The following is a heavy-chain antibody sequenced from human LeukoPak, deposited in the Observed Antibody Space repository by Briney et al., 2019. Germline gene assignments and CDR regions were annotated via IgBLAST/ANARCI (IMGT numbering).Heavy chain of an antibody. Sequence: SGGSLRLSCAASGFTFDDYAMHWVRQAPGKGLEWVSGISWNSGSIGYADSVKGRFTISRDNAKNSLYLQMNSLRAEDTALYYCAKDRRENYYYGMDVWGQGTTVTVSS. J-gene: IGHJ6*02. CDR1: GFTFDDYA. V-gene: IGHV3-9*01. CDR3: AKDRRENYYYGMDV. CDR2: ISWNSGSI.